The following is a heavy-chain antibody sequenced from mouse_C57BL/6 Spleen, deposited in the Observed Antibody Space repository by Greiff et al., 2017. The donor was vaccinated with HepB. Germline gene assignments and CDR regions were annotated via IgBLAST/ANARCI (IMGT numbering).Heavy chain of an antibody. D-gene: IGHD2-3*01. CDR3: ARPYDGYCAWFAY. V-gene: IGHV1-18*01. J-gene: IGHJ3*01. Sequence: VQLQQSGPELVKPGASVKIPCKASGYTFTDYNMDWVKQSHGKSLEWIGDINPNNGGTIYNQKFKGKATLTVDKSSSTAYMELRSLTSEDTAVYYCARPYDGYCAWFAYWGQGTLVTVSA. CDR2: INPNNGGT. CDR1: GYTFTDYN.